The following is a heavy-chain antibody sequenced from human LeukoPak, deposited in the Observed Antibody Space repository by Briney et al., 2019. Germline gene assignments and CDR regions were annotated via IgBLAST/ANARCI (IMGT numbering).Heavy chain of an antibody. CDR1: GYSITNYA. D-gene: IGHD6-25*01. CDR3: ATGGGYRFAY. CDR2: INTNTEKS. J-gene: IGHJ4*02. Sequence: ASVKVSCKASGYSITNYAILWVRQAPGQGLEWMGWINTNTEKSTYAPGFKGRYVFSLDSSVNTAYLQFSSLKAEDTAIYYCATGGGYRFAYWGQGTLVTVSS. V-gene: IGHV7-4-1*02.